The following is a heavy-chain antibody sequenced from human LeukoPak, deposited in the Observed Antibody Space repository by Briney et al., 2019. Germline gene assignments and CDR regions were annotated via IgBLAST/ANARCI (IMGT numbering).Heavy chain of an antibody. CDR2: INPDGSVA. CDR3: ARGDNVDGAL. V-gene: IGHV3-7*01. D-gene: IGHD2-15*01. J-gene: IGHJ4*02. Sequence: GGSLRLSCAASGFTFGSEWMSWVRQAPGKGLEWAANINPDGSVAYYVASVKGRFTISRDNAKNSLYLQMNSLRADDTAVYYCARGDNVDGALGGRGTLVTVSS. CDR1: GFTFGSEW.